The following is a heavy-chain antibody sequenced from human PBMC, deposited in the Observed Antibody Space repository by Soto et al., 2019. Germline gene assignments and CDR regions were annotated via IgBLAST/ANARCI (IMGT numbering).Heavy chain of an antibody. V-gene: IGHV2-5*02. Sequence: QITLKESGPTLVKPTQTLTLTCTFSGFSLTTRGVGVGWIRQPPGKALEWLALIYWDDDEGYSPSLKSRLTITEHTSKNHVVLTRTNMDPVDTATYYCAHRPRGYSYHFDYWGQGTLVTVSS. CDR1: GFSLTTRGVG. D-gene: IGHD5-18*01. CDR2: IYWDDDE. CDR3: AHRPRGYSYHFDY. J-gene: IGHJ4*02.